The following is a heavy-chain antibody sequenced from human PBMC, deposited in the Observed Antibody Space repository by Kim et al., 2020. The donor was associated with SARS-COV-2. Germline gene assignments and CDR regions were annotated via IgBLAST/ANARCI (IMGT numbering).Heavy chain of an antibody. Sequence: SETLSLTCAVYGGSFSGYYWSWIRQPPGKGLEWIGEINHSGSTNYNPSLKSRVTISVDTSKNQFSLKLSSVTAADTAVYYCARSFGVVYWFDPWGQGTLV. D-gene: IGHD3-3*01. J-gene: IGHJ5*02. CDR2: INHSGST. CDR1: GGSFSGYY. CDR3: ARSFGVVYWFDP. V-gene: IGHV4-34*01.